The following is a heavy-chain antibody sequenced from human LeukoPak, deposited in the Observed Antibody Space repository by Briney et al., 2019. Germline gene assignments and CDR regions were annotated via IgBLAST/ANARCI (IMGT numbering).Heavy chain of an antibody. CDR3: ARERVVPAASTYYYYYMDV. J-gene: IGHJ6*03. CDR2: IYYSGST. V-gene: IGHV4-59*11. D-gene: IGHD2-2*01. CDR1: GGSISSHY. Sequence: SETLSLTCTVSGGSISSHYWSWIRQPPGKGLEWIGYIYYSGSTNYNPFLKSRATISVDTSKNQFSLKLSSVTAADTAVYYCARERVVPAASTYYYYYMDVWGKGTTVTVSS.